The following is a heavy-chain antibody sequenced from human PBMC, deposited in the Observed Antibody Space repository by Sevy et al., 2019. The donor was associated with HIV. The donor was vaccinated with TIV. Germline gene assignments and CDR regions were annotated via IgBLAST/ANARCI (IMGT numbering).Heavy chain of an antibody. CDR1: GDSISSNSAA. CDR3: VRLGGGSDY. V-gene: IGHV6-1*01. J-gene: IGHJ4*02. Sequence: SQTLSLTCAISGDSISSNSAAWNWIRQSPSRGLEWLGRTYYRSTWYKEYAVSVKSRITINSDTSRNQFSLHLNSVTSEDTAVYYCVRLGGGSDYWGQGALVTVSS. CDR2: TYYRSTWYK.